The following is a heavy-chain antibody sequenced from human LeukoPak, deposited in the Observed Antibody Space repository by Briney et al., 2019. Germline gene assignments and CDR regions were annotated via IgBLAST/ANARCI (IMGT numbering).Heavy chain of an antibody. J-gene: IGHJ4*02. CDR2: VDPEDGET. V-gene: IGHV1-69-2*01. CDR1: GYTFTDCY. CDR3: ANDYGDYGYDY. Sequence: ASVKISCKVSGYTFTDCYMHWVQQAPGKGLEWMGLVDPEDGETIYAEKFQGRVTITADTSTDTAYMELSSLRSEDTAVYYCANDYGDYGYDYWGQGTLVTVSS. D-gene: IGHD4-17*01.